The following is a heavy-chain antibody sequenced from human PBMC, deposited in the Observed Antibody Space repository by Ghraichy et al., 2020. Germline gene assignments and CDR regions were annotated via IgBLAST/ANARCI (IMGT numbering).Heavy chain of an antibody. CDR1: GFTFSNFP. D-gene: IGHD4-23*01. J-gene: IGHJ4*02. V-gene: IGHV3-48*02. CDR3: SRDSESTGGNLIFHY. CDR2: IRTSSDI. Sequence: GESLNISCAASGFTFSNFPLNWVRQAPGKGLEWISYIRTSSDIYYADSVKGRFTISRDNAKNSLYLQMNSLRDEDTALYYCSRDSESTGGNLIFHYWGQGTLVTVSS.